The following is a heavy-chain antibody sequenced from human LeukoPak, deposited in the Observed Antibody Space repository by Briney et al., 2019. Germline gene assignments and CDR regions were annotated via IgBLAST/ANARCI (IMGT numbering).Heavy chain of an antibody. V-gene: IGHV6-1*01. J-gene: IGHJ4*02. CDR1: GDTVSSNSAA. CDR3: ARDRDSSSWDYFDY. Sequence: SLTLSLTCALSGDTVSSNSAAWNWVRQSPSRGLEWLGRTYYRSKWYNDYAVSVKSRITINPDTSKNQFSLQLNSVTPEDTAVYYCARDRDSSSWDYFDYWGQGTLVTVSS. CDR2: TYYRSKWYN. D-gene: IGHD6-13*01.